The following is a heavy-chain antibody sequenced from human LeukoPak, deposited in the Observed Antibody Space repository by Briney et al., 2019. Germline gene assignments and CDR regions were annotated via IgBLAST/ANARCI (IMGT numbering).Heavy chain of an antibody. D-gene: IGHD2-2*01. V-gene: IGHV4-59*08. CDR1: GGSMSSYY. Sequence: WETLSLTCTVCGGSMSSYYWSGIRQPPGKGLEWIGYIYYSRSTNYNPSLKSRVTISVDTSKNQFSLKLSSVTAADTAVYYCATHCSSTSCHNVFDLWAQGTMVTVSS. CDR3: ATHCSSTSCHNVFDL. CDR2: IYYSRST. J-gene: IGHJ3*01.